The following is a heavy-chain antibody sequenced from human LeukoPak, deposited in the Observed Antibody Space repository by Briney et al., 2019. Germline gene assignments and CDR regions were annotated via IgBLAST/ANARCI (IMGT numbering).Heavy chain of an antibody. V-gene: IGHV4-34*01. Sequence: SETLSLTCAVYGGSFSGYYWSWIRQPPGKGLEWIGEINHSGSTNYNPSLKSRVTISVDTSKNQFSLKLSSVIAADTAVYYCARGGRGFWSGYAARAFDIWGQGTMVTVSS. CDR1: GGSFSGYY. CDR2: INHSGST. J-gene: IGHJ3*02. CDR3: ARGGRGFWSGYAARAFDI. D-gene: IGHD3-3*01.